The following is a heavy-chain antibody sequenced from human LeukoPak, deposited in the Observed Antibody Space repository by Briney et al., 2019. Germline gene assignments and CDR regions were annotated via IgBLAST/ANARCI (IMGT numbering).Heavy chain of an antibody. Sequence: ASVKVSCKTSGYTFSTYSITWVRQAPGQGLEWMGGIIPIFGTANYAQKFQGRVTMTTDTSTSTAYMELRSLRSDDTAVYYCARDKAAAGLDYWGQGTLVTVSS. CDR1: GYTFSTYS. V-gene: IGHV1-18*01. J-gene: IGHJ4*02. CDR3: ARDKAAAGLDY. CDR2: IIPIFGTA. D-gene: IGHD6-13*01.